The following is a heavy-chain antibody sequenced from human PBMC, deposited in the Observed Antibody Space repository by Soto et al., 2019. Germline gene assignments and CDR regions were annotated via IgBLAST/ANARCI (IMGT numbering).Heavy chain of an antibody. CDR3: ASREHQLFTSYYYYGMDV. J-gene: IGHJ6*02. CDR2: IIPIFGTA. CDR1: GGTFSSYA. V-gene: IGHV1-69*01. D-gene: IGHD6-13*01. Sequence: QVQLVQSGAEVKKPGSSVKVSCKASGGTFSSYAISWVRQAPGQGLEWMGGIIPIFGTANYAQKFQGSVTITADESTSTAYSELSSLRSEDTAVYYCASREHQLFTSYYYYGMDVWCQGTTVTVSS.